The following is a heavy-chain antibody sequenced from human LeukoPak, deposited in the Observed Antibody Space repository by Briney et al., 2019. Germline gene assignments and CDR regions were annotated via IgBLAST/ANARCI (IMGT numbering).Heavy chain of an antibody. CDR2: INPNSGGT. V-gene: IGHV1-2*02. D-gene: IGHD2-8*01. J-gene: IGHJ4*02. Sequence: ASVKVSCKASGGIFSSYTISWVRQAPGQGPEWMGWINPNSGGTKYAQKFQGRVTVTRDTSTSTAYMELSGLRTDDTATYYCARVEYCTKGVCINYDLWGQGTLVTVSS. CDR3: ARVEYCTKGVCINYDL. CDR1: GGIFSSYT.